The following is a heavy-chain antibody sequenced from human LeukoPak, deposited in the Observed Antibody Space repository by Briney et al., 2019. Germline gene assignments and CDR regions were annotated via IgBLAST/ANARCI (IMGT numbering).Heavy chain of an antibody. CDR3: ARDRPNYDFWSGYPYYYGMDV. CDR1: GVSINNYY. V-gene: IGHV4-59*01. J-gene: IGHJ6*02. CDR2: IYYSGST. D-gene: IGHD3-3*01. Sequence: SETLSLTCTVSGVSINNYYWSWIRQPPGKGLEWIGYIYYSGSTNYNPSLKSRVTISVDTSKNQFSLKLSSVTAAGTAVYYCARDRPNYDFWSGYPYYYGMDVWGQGTTVTVSS.